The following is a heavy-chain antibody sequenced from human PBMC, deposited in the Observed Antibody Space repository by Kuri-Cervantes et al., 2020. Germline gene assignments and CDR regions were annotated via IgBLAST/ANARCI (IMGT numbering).Heavy chain of an antibody. D-gene: IGHD2-15*01. J-gene: IGHJ5*02. Sequence: GESLKISCAASGFTFDDYGMSWVRQAPGKGLEWVSGIIENGGSTYYADSVKGRFTISRDNSKNTLYLQMNSLRAEDTAVYYCARGVVVAATLGWFDPWGQGTLVTVSS. CDR2: IIENGGST. V-gene: IGHV3-20*04. CDR1: GFTFDDYG. CDR3: ARGVVVAATLGWFDP.